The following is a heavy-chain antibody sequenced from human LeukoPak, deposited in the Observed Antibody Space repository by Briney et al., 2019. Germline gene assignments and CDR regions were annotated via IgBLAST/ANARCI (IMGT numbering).Heavy chain of an antibody. D-gene: IGHD3-22*01. CDR3: ARDGYYYDSSGYSLLDAFDI. Sequence: GGSLRLSCAASGFTFSSYAMPWVRQAPGKGLEWVAVISYDGSNKYYADSVKGRFTISRDNSKNTLYLQMNSLRAEDTAVYYCARDGYYYDSSGYSLLDAFDIWGQGTMVTVSS. CDR1: GFTFSSYA. J-gene: IGHJ3*02. V-gene: IGHV3-30-3*01. CDR2: ISYDGSNK.